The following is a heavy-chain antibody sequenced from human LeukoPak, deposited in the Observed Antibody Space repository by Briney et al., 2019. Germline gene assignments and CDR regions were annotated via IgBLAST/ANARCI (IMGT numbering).Heavy chain of an antibody. Sequence: GRSLRLSCAASGFTFSSYGMHWVRQAPGKGLEWVAVIWYDGSNKYYADSVKGRFTISRDNSKNTLYLQMNSRRAADTAVYYCWRDLDTSMVFLDYWGRGTLVTVSS. CDR2: IWYDGSNK. J-gene: IGHJ4*02. V-gene: IGHV3-33*01. D-gene: IGHD5-18*01. CDR3: WRDLDTSMVFLDY. CDR1: GFTFSSYG.